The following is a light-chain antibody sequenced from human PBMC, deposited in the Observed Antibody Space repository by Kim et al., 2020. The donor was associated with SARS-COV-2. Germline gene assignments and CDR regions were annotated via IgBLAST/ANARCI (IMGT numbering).Light chain of an antibody. CDR1: KLGDKY. CDR3: QAWDSSTVV. J-gene: IGLJ3*02. CDR2: QDT. Sequence: GSPGQTASFTCSGDKLGDKYTSGYQQRPGQSPVLVIYQDTKRPSGIPERFSGSNSGNTATLTISEAQAMDEADYYCQAWDSSTVVFGGGTQLTVL. V-gene: IGLV3-1*01.